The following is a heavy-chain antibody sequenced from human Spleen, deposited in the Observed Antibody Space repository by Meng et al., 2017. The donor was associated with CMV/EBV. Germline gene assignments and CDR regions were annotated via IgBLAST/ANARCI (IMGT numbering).Heavy chain of an antibody. J-gene: IGHJ4*02. CDR2: ISPNSGAT. CDR3: ARGGGHPNVDY. Sequence: ASVKVSCKASGYTFTDYQIHWVRQAPGQGLEWMGSISPNSGATNSPQKFQGRVTMTRDTSTSTVYMELSSLRSEDTAVYYCARGGGHPNVDYWGQGTLVTVSS. D-gene: IGHD3-16*01. V-gene: IGHV1-2*02. CDR1: GYTFTDYQ.